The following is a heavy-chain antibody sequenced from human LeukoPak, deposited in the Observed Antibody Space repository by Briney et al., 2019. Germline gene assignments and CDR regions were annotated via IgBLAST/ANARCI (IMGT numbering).Heavy chain of an antibody. D-gene: IGHD1-14*01. CDR2: ISSSSSYI. CDR1: GFTFSSYS. V-gene: IGHV3-21*01. CDR3: ARVGNPNYDYYYYMDV. Sequence: GGPLRLSCAASGFTFSSYSMNWVRQAPGKGLEWVSSISSSSSYIYYADSVKGRFTISRDNAKNSLYLQMNSLRAEDTAVYYCARVGNPNYDYYYYMDVWGKGTTVTVSS. J-gene: IGHJ6*03.